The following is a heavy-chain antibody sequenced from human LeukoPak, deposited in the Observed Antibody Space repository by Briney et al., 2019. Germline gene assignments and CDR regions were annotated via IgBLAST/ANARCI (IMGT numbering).Heavy chain of an antibody. Sequence: ASVKVSCXXXGXXFTGYXMHWVRQAPGQGLEWMGWINPNSGGTNYAQKFQGRVTMTRDTSISTAYMELSRLRSDDTAVYYCAREVGDYWGQGTLVTVSS. CDR2: INPNSGGT. V-gene: IGHV1-2*02. J-gene: IGHJ4*02. D-gene: IGHD2-2*01. CDR1: GXXFTGYX. CDR3: AREVGDY.